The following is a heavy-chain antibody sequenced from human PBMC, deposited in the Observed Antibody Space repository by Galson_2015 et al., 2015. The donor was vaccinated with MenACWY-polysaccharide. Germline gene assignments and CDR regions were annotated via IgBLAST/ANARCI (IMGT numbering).Heavy chain of an antibody. CDR1: GYTFTSYD. Sequence: SVKVSCKTSGYTFTSYDINWVRQATGQGLEWMGWMNPNSGNTGYAQKFQGRVTMTRNTSISTAYMELSSLRSEDTAVYYCARGSALYDFWSGQNHDAFDIWGQGTMVTVSS. V-gene: IGHV1-8*01. D-gene: IGHD3-3*01. CDR3: ARGSALYDFWSGQNHDAFDI. J-gene: IGHJ3*02. CDR2: MNPNSGNT.